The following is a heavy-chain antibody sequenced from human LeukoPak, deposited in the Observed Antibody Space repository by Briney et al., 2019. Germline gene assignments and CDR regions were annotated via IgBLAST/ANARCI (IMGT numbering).Heavy chain of an antibody. CDR1: GYTFTSYD. D-gene: IGHD7-27*01. Sequence: ASVKVSCKASGYTFTSYDINWVRQATGQGLEWMGYMNPNSGNTVYAQKFQGRVTMTRNISISTAYMELSSLRSEDTAVYYCAKVPRELTGKWGQGTLVTASS. V-gene: IGHV1-8*01. J-gene: IGHJ4*02. CDR2: MNPNSGNT. CDR3: AKVPRELTGK.